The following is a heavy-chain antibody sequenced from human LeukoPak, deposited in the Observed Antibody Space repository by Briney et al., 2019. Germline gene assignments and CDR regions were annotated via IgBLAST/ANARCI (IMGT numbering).Heavy chain of an antibody. Sequence: GGSLRLSCAASGFTFSSYGMHWVRQAPGKGLEWVAVIWYDGSNKYYADSVKGRFTISRDNSKNTLYLQMNSLRAGDTAVYYCAKDPIFSGSCGVFDSWGQGTLVTVSS. J-gene: IGHJ4*02. CDR3: AKDPIFSGSCGVFDS. CDR1: GFTFSSYG. V-gene: IGHV3-33*06. CDR2: IWYDGSNK. D-gene: IGHD1-26*01.